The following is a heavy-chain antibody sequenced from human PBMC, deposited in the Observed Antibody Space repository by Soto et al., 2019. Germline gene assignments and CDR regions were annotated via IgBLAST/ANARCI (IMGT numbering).Heavy chain of an antibody. CDR2: MKPDGCEE. CDR3: ARDSGYRDIDD. D-gene: IGHD5-12*01. Sequence: EVQLVESRGGLVQPGGSLRLSCAASGFTFSTYWMSWVRQAPGKGLEWVANMKPDGCEEYYVDSVKGRFTISRDNAENSLFLQMNSLRAEATAVYYCARDSGYRDIDDWGQGTPVTVSS. J-gene: IGHJ4*02. CDR1: GFTFSTYW. V-gene: IGHV3-7*05.